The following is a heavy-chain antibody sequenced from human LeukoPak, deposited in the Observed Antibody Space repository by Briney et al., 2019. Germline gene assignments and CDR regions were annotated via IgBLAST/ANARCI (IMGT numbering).Heavy chain of an antibody. V-gene: IGHV4-30-2*01. CDR1: GGSISSGGYS. Sequence: SETLSLTCAVSGGSISSGGYSWSWIRQPPGKGLEWIGYMYHSGSTYYNPSVKSRVTISVDRSKNQFSLKLSSVTAADTAVYYCARELGNHFDYWGQGTLVTVSS. CDR2: MYHSGST. D-gene: IGHD1-14*01. J-gene: IGHJ4*02. CDR3: ARELGNHFDY.